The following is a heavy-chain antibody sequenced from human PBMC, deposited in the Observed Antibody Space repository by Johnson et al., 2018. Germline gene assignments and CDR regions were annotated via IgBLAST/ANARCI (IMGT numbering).Heavy chain of an antibody. V-gene: IGHV1-69*01. D-gene: IGHD1-14*01. J-gene: IGHJ1*01. CDR1: GGTFRSSP. CDR3: ARGFSYKTD. Sequence: VRLVESGAGVQEPGFSVVLSCKASGGTFRSSPINWVRQAPGLGLEWMGGIIPIFGTTPYAQNFPDRFTITAEESTGTAYMELSSLTFEDTAVYYCARGFSYKTDWGQGTQVTVAS. CDR2: IIPIFGTT.